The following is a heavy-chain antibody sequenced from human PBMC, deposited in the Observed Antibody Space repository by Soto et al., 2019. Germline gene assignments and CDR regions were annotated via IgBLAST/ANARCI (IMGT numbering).Heavy chain of an antibody. CDR3: AKGGAGMDV. V-gene: IGHV3-30*18. CDR1: GFTFSSYG. Sequence: QVQLVESGGGVVQPGRSLRLSCAASGFTFSSYGMHWGRQAPGKGLEWVAVISYDGSNKYYADSVKGRFTISRDNSKNTLYLQMNSLRAEDTAVYYCAKGGAGMDVWGQGTTVTVSS. J-gene: IGHJ6*02. CDR2: ISYDGSNK. D-gene: IGHD1-26*01.